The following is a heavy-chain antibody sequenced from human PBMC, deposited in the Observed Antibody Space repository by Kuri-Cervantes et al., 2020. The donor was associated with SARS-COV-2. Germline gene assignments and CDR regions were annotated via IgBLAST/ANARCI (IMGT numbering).Heavy chain of an antibody. CDR3: ARVQEPDTYYYDSRFLDAFDI. J-gene: IGHJ3*02. V-gene: IGHV3-33*01. D-gene: IGHD3-22*01. Sequence: GGSLRLSCAASGFTFSSYGMHWVRQAPGKGLEWVAVIWYDGSNKYYADSVKGRFTISRDNSKNTLYLQMNSLRAEDTAVYYCARVQEPDTYYYDSRFLDAFDIWDQGTMVTVSS. CDR2: IWYDGSNK. CDR1: GFTFSSYG.